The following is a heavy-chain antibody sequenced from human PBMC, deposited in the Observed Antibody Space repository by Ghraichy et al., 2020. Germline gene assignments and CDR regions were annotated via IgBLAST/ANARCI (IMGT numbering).Heavy chain of an antibody. CDR3: ATKSSFDF. D-gene: IGHD3-10*01. Sequence: LSLTCAASGLTFSSYAMSWVRQAPGKGLEWGSTISGSGGTTYYADSVGGRFTISRDNSRNTLFLQMNSLRADDTAVYYCATKSSFDFWGQGTMVTVSS. CDR1: GLTFSSYA. V-gene: IGHV3-23*01. J-gene: IGHJ3*01. CDR2: ISGSGGTT.